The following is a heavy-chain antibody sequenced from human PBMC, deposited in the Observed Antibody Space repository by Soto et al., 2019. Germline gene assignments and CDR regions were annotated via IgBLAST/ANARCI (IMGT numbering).Heavy chain of an antibody. D-gene: IGHD3-9*01. CDR3: ARAQIHYDILTGYYNVRSPSDY. V-gene: IGHV1-18*01. CDR1: GYPFTSYG. CDR2: ISAYNGNT. J-gene: IGHJ4*02. Sequence: ASVKVSCKASGYPFTSYGISWVRQAPGQGLEWMGWISAYNGNTNYAQKLQGRVTMTTDTSTSTAYMELRSLRSDDTAVYYCARAQIHYDILTGYYNVRSPSDYWGQGTLVTVSS.